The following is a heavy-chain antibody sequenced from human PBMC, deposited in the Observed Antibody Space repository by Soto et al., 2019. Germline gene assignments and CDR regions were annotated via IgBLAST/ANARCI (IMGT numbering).Heavy chain of an antibody. CDR1: GGSISSYY. J-gene: IGHJ4*02. D-gene: IGHD2-15*01. CDR2: IYYSGST. Sequence: QVQLQESGPGLVKPSETLSLTCTVSGGSISSYYWSWIRQPPGKGLEWIGYIYYSGSTNYNPSLKSRVTISVDTSKNQFSLKLSSVTAADTAVYYCARGTARLVVTDWGQGTLVTVSS. CDR3: ARGTARLVVTD. V-gene: IGHV4-59*01.